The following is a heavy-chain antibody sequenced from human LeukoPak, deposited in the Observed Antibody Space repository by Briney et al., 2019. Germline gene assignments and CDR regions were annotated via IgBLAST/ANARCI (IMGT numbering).Heavy chain of an antibody. D-gene: IGHD1-1*01. CDR1: GYTFTGYY. Sequence: ASVKVSCKASGYTFTGYYMHWVRQAPGQGLEWMGWINPNSGGTNYAQKFQGRVTMTRDTSISTAYMELSRLRSDDTAVYYCARDESRVQDQTQIDYWGQGTLVTVSS. V-gene: IGHV1-2*02. CDR2: INPNSGGT. J-gene: IGHJ4*02. CDR3: ARDESRVQDQTQIDY.